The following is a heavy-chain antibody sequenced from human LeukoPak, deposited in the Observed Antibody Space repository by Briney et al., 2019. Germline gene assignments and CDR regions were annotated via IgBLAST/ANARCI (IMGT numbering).Heavy chain of an antibody. Sequence: ASVKVSCKASGYTFTGYYMHWVRQAPGQGLEWMGRINPNSGGTNYAQKFQGRVTMTRDTSISTAYMELRSLRSDDTAVYYCARESQTTVTTYYYYYYGMDVWGQGTTVTVSS. CDR2: INPNSGGT. CDR3: ARESQTTVTTYYYYYYGMDV. CDR1: GYTFTGYY. J-gene: IGHJ6*02. D-gene: IGHD4-17*01. V-gene: IGHV1-2*06.